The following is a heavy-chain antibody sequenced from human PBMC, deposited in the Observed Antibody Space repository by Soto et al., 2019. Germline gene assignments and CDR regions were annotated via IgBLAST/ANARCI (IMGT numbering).Heavy chain of an antibody. CDR1: GYTFTSYD. J-gene: IGHJ4*02. CDR2: MNPNSGNT. V-gene: IGHV1-8*01. Sequence: ASVKVSCKASGYTFTSYDINWVRQATGQGLEWMGWMNPNSGNTGYAQKFQGRVTMTRNTSISTAYMELSSLRSEDTAVYYCASYELLTVYFPQYLFDYWGQGTLVTVSS. D-gene: IGHD3-9*01. CDR3: ASYELLTVYFPQYLFDY.